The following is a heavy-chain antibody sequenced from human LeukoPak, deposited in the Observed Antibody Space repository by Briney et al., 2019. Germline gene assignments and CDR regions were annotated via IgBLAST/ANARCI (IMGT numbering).Heavy chain of an antibody. CDR3: ARFRDIVVVVAAYQRHDAFDI. CDR1: GGSFSGYY. Sequence: SETPSLTCAVYGGSFSGYYWSWVRQPPGKGLEWIGEINHGGSTNYNPSLKSRVTISVDTSKNQFSLKLSSVTAADTAVYYCARFRDIVVVVAAYQRHDAFDIWGQGTMVAVSS. V-gene: IGHV4-34*01. D-gene: IGHD2-15*01. CDR2: INHGGST. J-gene: IGHJ3*02.